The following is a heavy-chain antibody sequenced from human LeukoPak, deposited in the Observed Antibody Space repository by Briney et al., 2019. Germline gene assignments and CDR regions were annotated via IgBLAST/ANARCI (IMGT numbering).Heavy chain of an antibody. Sequence: GGSLRLSSAASGFTFNSYAMYWVRQAPGKGLEWVSGIFGSGGSAHYADSVKGRFTISRDNSKNTVYLQMDSLRVEDTAVYYCGKTTTGYSSGRYPGWPVDYWGQGTLVTVSS. CDR1: GFTFNSYA. V-gene: IGHV3-23*01. J-gene: IGHJ4*02. CDR2: IFGSGGSA. D-gene: IGHD6-19*01. CDR3: GKTTTGYSSGRYPGWPVDY.